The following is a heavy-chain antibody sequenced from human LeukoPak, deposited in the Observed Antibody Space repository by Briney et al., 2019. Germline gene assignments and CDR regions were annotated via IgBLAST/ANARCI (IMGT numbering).Heavy chain of an antibody. CDR3: ASLFY. CDR2: ISRNSNYI. J-gene: IGHJ4*02. V-gene: IGHV3-21*05. Sequence: GGSLRLSCAASGFTFSSYSMNWVRQAPGKGLEWVSYISRNSNYIYYADSVKGRFTISRDNSKNTLYLQMNSLRAEDTAVYYCASLFYWGQGPLVTVSS. CDR1: GFTFSSYS.